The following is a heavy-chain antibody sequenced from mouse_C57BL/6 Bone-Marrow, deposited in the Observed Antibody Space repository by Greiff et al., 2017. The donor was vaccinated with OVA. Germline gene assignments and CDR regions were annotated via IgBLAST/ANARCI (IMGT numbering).Heavy chain of an antibody. J-gene: IGHJ2*01. CDR1: GYTFTSYW. V-gene: IGHV1-53*01. CDR2: INPSNGGT. CDR3: ARGEYYGSSSCDY. Sequence: VQLQQPGTELVKPGASVKLSCKASGYTFTSYWMHWVKQRPGQGLEWIGNINPSNGGTNYNEKFKSKATLTVDKSSSTAYMQLSSLTSEDSAVXYCARGEYYGSSSCDYWGQGTTLTVSS. D-gene: IGHD1-1*01.